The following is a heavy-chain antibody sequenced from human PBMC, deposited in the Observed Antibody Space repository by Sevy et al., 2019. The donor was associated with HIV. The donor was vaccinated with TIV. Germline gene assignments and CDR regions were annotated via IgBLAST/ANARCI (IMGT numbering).Heavy chain of an antibody. J-gene: IGHJ3*02. V-gene: IGHV3-30-3*01. D-gene: IGHD4-17*01. CDR2: ISHGGSYE. CDR3: ARMVSGGLRWELIKENAFDI. CDR1: GFAFRDSA. Sequence: GGSLRLSCEASGFAFRDSAIHWVRQSPGKGLEWVALISHGGSYEYYVDSEKGRFTVSSDRSKNILYLQMDSLRAEDTAVYYCARMVSGGLRWELIKENAFDIWGQGTAVTVSS.